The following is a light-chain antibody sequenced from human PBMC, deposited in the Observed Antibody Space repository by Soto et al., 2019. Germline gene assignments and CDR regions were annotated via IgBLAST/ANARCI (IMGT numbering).Light chain of an antibody. CDR3: QQYDYWPPYT. V-gene: IGKV3-15*01. Sequence: EIVMTQSPATLSVSPGERATLSCRASQSVSSNLAWYQQKPGQPPRLLIYGASTSATGIPARFSGSGSGTEFTLTIDSLQSEDFAVYYCQQYDYWPPYTFGQGTKLEIK. CDR2: GAS. J-gene: IGKJ2*01. CDR1: QSVSSN.